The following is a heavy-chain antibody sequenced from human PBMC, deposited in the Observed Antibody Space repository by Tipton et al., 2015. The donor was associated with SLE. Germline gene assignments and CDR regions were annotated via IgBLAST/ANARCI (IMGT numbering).Heavy chain of an antibody. CDR3: ATDTIFRVVSFFDS. Sequence: TLSLTCTVSGDSICSTTYHWGWIRQPPGKGLVWIGSISDVGSTYSNPSLKSRVTISVDTSKNQFSLRLTSMTAADTAVYYCATDTIFRVVSFFDSWGQGALVTVSS. J-gene: IGHJ4*02. D-gene: IGHD3-3*01. CDR1: GDSICSTTYH. V-gene: IGHV4-39*07. CDR2: ISDVGST.